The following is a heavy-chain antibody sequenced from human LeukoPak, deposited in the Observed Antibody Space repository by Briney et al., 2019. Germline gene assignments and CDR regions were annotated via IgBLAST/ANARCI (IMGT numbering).Heavy chain of an antibody. Sequence: GGSLRLSCAASGFTSSSYWMSWVRQAPGKGLEWVANIKQDGSEKYYVDSVKGRFTISRDNAKNSLYLQMNSLRAEDTAVYYCARVSLWQLGSKVIDYWGQGTLVTVSS. D-gene: IGHD6-13*01. J-gene: IGHJ4*02. CDR2: IKQDGSEK. CDR1: GFTSSSYW. V-gene: IGHV3-7*01. CDR3: ARVSLWQLGSKVIDY.